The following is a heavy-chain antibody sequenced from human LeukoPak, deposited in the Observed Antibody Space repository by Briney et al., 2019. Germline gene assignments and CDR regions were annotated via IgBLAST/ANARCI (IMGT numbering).Heavy chain of an antibody. V-gene: IGHV1-24*01. CDR1: GYSSIELD. Sequence: ASVKVSCKLSGYSSIELDMHWVRQAPGKGLEWMGGFDREDGGTIYARKFQGRVTMTEDSSTDTAYMQLSSLTSEDTAVYYCATHTISGVVTYAFQMWGRGTLVTVSS. CDR3: ATHTISGVVTYAFQM. CDR2: FDREDGGT. D-gene: IGHD3-3*01. J-gene: IGHJ3*02.